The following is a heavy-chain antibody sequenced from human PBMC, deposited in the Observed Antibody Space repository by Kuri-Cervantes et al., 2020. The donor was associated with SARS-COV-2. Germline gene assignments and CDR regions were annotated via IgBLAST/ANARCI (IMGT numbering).Heavy chain of an antibody. CDR2: ISGSGGST. CDR3: ASRPPPGELGELRVSGMWSDAFDI. J-gene: IGHJ3*02. V-gene: IGHV3-23*01. Sequence: GGSLRLSCAASGFTSSSYAMSWVRQAPGKGLEWVSAISGSGGSTYYADSVKGRFTISRDNAKNSLYLQMNSLRAGDTAVYYCASRPPPGELGELRVSGMWSDAFDIWGQGTMVTVSS. CDR1: GFTSSSYA. D-gene: IGHD1-26*01.